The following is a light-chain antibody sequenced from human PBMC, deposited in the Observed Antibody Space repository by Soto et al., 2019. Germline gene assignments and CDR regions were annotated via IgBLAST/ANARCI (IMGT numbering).Light chain of an antibody. Sequence: QSVLTQSPSASASLGASVNLTCTLNSGHTTYAIAWHQQQPEKGPRFLMNINNDGSHIKGDGIPDRFSGSSSGAERYLTISSLQSEDEADDYCQTWGLFGGGTKVTVL. V-gene: IGLV4-69*01. J-gene: IGLJ2*01. CDR3: QTWGL. CDR2: INNDGSH. CDR1: SGHTTYA.